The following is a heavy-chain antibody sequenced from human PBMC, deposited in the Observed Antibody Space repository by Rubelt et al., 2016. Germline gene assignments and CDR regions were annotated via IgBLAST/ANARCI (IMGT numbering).Heavy chain of an antibody. Sequence: QVQLQESGPELVKPSETLSLTCTVSGYSISSGHYWGWIRQPPGKGLEWIGIIYHSGSTYYNPSLKRRITIIVDTSKNQFSAKRSAVTAADTAVYYWGRVDRTAAGRAFDNWGQGILVAVSS. CDR1: GYSISSGHY. CDR2: IYHSGST. J-gene: IGHJ4*02. V-gene: IGHV4-38-2*02. CDR3: GRVDRTAAGRAFDN. D-gene: IGHD6-13*01.